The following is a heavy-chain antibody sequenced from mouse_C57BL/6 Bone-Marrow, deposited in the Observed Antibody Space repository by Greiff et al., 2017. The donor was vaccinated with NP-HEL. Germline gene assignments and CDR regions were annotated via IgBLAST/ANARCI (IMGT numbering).Heavy chain of an antibody. Sequence: QVQLQQSGAELVRPGASVKLSCKASGYTFTDYYINWVKQRPGQGLEWIARIYPGSGNTYYNEKFKGKATLTAEKSSSTAYMQLSSLTSEVSAVYFGARDGYYYGSSYYAMDYWGQGTSVTVSS. CDR1: GYTFTDYY. D-gene: IGHD1-1*01. CDR2: IYPGSGNT. V-gene: IGHV1-76*01. CDR3: ARDGYYYGSSYYAMDY. J-gene: IGHJ4*01.